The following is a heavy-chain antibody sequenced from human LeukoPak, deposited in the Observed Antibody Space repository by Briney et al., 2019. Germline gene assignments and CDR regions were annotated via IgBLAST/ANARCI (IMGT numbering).Heavy chain of an antibody. CDR1: GFTFSSHW. CDR2: INSGGSSI. CDR3: AKGGVVVVTAVAFDI. J-gene: IGHJ3*02. Sequence: PGGSLRLSCAASGFTFSSHWMHWVRQAPGKGLVWVSRINSGGSSISYADSVKGRFTISRDNAKNTLYLQMNSLRAEDTAVYYCAKGGVVVVTAVAFDIWGQGTMVTVSS. V-gene: IGHV3-74*01. D-gene: IGHD2-21*02.